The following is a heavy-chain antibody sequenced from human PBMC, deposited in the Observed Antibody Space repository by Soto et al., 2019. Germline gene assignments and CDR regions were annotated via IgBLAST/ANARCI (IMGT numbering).Heavy chain of an antibody. D-gene: IGHD3-16*01. J-gene: IGHJ6*02. Sequence: QVQLVQSGDEVKKPGASVRVSCKASGYIFVNYGIAWVRQAPGQGLEWMGWISPYTGNTHSATKVQGRLTMTTDTSTSTAYMDLGSLTADDTAVYYCVMVDNYVTPTPQDVWGQGTTVTVSS. CDR3: VMVDNYVTPTPQDV. CDR1: GYIFVNYG. V-gene: IGHV1-18*01. CDR2: ISPYTGNT.